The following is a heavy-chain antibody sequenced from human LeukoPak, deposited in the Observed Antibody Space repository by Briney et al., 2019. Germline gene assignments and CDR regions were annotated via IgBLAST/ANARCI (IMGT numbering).Heavy chain of an antibody. CDR3: ATYSSRNAREFQS. J-gene: IGHJ1*01. CDR1: GFTVSSNY. CDR2: IKTDGSEK. D-gene: IGHD2-2*01. Sequence: GGSLRLSCAASGFTVSSNYMSWVRQAPGKGLEWVANIKTDGSEKYYVDSVKGRFTISRDNAKNSLYLQMNSLRAEDTAVYYCATYSSRNAREFQSWGQGTLVTVSS. V-gene: IGHV3-7*01.